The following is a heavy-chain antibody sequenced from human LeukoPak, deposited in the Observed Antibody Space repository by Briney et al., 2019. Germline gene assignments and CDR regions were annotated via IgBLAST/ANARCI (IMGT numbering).Heavy chain of an antibody. J-gene: IGHJ2*01. Sequence: GGSLRLSCAASGFTFSSYAMSWVRQAPGKGLEWVSAISGSGGSTYYADSVNGLFAISRDNSNNTRYLQMNSLRAEDTDVYYCASPRGYCSSTSCYAGDWYFDLWGRGTLVTVSS. V-gene: IGHV3-23*01. D-gene: IGHD2-2*01. CDR3: ASPRGYCSSTSCYAGDWYFDL. CDR2: ISGSGGST. CDR1: GFTFSSYA.